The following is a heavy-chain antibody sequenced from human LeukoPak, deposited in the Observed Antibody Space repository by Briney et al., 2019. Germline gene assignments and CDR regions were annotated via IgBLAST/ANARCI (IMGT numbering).Heavy chain of an antibody. CDR2: IIPLFGTA. CDR1: GGTFSSYA. J-gene: IGHJ2*01. CDR3: ARELGYCTNGVCQDWYFDL. V-gene: IGHV1-69*05. Sequence: EASVKVSCKASGGTFSSYAISWVRQAPGQGLEWMGRIIPLFGTANYAQKFQGRVTITTDESTSTAYMELSSLRSEDTAVYYCARELGYCTNGVCQDWYFDLWGRGTLVTVSS. D-gene: IGHD2-8*01.